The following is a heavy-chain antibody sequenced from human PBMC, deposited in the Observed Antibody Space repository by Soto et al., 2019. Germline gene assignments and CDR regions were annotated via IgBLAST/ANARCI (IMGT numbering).Heavy chain of an antibody. CDR3: ARGPPLLLWFGERGTFDY. CDR2: INHSGST. V-gene: IGHV4-34*01. Sequence: SSETLSLTCAVYGGSCSGYYWSWIRQPPGKGLEWIGEINHSGSTNYNPSLKSRVTVSVDTSKNQFSLKLSSVTAADTAVYYCARGPPLLLWFGERGTFDYWGQGTLVTVSS. CDR1: GGSCSGYY. J-gene: IGHJ4*02. D-gene: IGHD3-10*01.